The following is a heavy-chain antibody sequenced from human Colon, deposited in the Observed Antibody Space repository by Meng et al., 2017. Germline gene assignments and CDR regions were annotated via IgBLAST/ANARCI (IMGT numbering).Heavy chain of an antibody. CDR2: INQSGTT. D-gene: IGHD3-10*01. CDR3: ARAGIDLVRGRQWGDV. V-gene: IGHV4-34*01. J-gene: IGHJ6*02. CDR1: GGSFSAYE. Sequence: QVQLPRAGAALLKPSETLSLTCAVSGGSFSAYEWRWIRQTPGKGLEWIGEINQSGTTNYNPSLKSRVTLSVDTSKKQFSLNLRSVTAADTAVYYCARAGIDLVRGRQWGDVWGQGTTVTVSS.